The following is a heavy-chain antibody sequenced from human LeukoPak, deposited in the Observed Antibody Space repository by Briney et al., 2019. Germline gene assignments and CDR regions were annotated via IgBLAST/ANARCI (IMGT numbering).Heavy chain of an antibody. D-gene: IGHD3-10*01. CDR1: GFTFSSFG. CDR3: AKVIRGGYGIDV. J-gene: IGHJ6*02. CDR2: ISDSSSLT. Sequence: GGSLRLSCTASGFTFSSFGMNWVRQAPGKGLEGVSYISDSSSLTYYADSVKGRFTISRDNAKNSLSLQLNSLRDEDTAVYFCAKVIRGGYGIDVWGQGTTVTVSS. V-gene: IGHV3-48*02.